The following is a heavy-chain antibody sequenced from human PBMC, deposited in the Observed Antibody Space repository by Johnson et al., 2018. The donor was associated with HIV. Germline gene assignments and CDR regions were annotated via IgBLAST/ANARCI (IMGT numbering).Heavy chain of an antibody. CDR1: GFTFSSYA. V-gene: IGHV3-7*01. Sequence: VQLVESGGGLVQPGGSLRLSCAASGFTFSSYAMSWVRQAPGKGLEWVANIKQDGSEKYYVDSVKGRFTISRDNAKNSLYLQMNSLRAEDTAVYYCARDSHNFWTDAFDIWGQGTMVTVSS. D-gene: IGHD3/OR15-3a*01. CDR3: ARDSHNFWTDAFDI. CDR2: IKQDGSEK. J-gene: IGHJ3*02.